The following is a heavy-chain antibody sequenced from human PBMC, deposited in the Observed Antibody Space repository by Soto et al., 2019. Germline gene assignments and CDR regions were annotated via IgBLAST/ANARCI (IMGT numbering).Heavy chain of an antibody. J-gene: IGHJ4*02. D-gene: IGHD4-17*01. Sequence: GASVKVSCKASGYTFTSYDINWVRQATGQGLEWMGWISANSGNTNYAQKLQGRVTMTTDTSTSTAYMELRSLRSDDTAVYYCAREDYGGNSDYWGQGTLVTVSS. V-gene: IGHV1-18*01. CDR2: ISANSGNT. CDR1: GYTFTSYD. CDR3: AREDYGGNSDY.